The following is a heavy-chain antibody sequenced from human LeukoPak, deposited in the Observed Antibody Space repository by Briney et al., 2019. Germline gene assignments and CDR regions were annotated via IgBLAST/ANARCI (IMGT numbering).Heavy chain of an antibody. Sequence: ASVKVSCKASGYTFTSYGISWVRQAPGQGLEWMGIINPSGGSTSYAQKFQGRVTMTRDTSTSTVYMELSSLRSEDTAVYYCARDRAGEVGAPDYWGQGTLVTVSS. CDR3: ARDRAGEVGAPDY. CDR1: GYTFTSYG. CDR2: INPSGGST. J-gene: IGHJ4*02. D-gene: IGHD1-26*01. V-gene: IGHV1-46*01.